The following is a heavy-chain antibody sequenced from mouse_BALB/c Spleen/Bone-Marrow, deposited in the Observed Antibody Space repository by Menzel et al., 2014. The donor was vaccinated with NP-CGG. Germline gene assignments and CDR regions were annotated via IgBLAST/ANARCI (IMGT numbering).Heavy chain of an antibody. V-gene: IGHV1-59*01. CDR2: IDPSDSET. D-gene: IGHD1-2*01. Sequence: QVQLQQSGPQLVRPGASVKISCKASGYSFTSYWMPWVKQRPGQGLEWIGVIDPSDSETRLNQKFKDKATLTVDKSSSTAYMQLSSPTSEDSAVHYCARDGITTATYYYAMDYWGQGTSVTVSS. CDR3: ARDGITTATYYYAMDY. J-gene: IGHJ4*01. CDR1: GYSFTSYW.